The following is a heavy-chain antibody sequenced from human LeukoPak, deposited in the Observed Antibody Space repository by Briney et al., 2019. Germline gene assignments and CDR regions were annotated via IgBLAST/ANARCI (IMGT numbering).Heavy chain of an antibody. D-gene: IGHD3-22*01. CDR1: GGSISSSSYY. CDR2: IYHSGST. Sequence: SETLSLTCTVSGGSISSSSYYWGWIRQPPGKGLEWIGSIYHSGSTYYNPSLKSRVTISVDTSKNQFSLKLSSVTAADTAVYYCARESSGYYYKYWGQGTLVTVSS. CDR3: ARESSGYYYKY. J-gene: IGHJ4*02. V-gene: IGHV4-39*07.